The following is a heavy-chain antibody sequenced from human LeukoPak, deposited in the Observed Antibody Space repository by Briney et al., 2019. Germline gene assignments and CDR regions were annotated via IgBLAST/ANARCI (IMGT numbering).Heavy chain of an antibody. Sequence: ASVTVSCKASGYTFTGHYMNWVRLAPGQGLEWMGWINPTGGTTYPQKFQDRVTMTRDTSINTAYMELSGLRSDDTAVYYCARDLGWSSSHWGQGTLVTVSS. CDR2: INPTGGT. V-gene: IGHV1-2*02. J-gene: IGHJ4*02. CDR1: GYTFTGHY. D-gene: IGHD6-6*01. CDR3: ARDLGWSSSH.